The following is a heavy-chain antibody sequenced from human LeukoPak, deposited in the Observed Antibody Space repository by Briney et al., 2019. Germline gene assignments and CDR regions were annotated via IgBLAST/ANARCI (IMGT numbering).Heavy chain of an antibody. D-gene: IGHD3-9*01. CDR1: GYTFTSYG. CDR2: ISAYNGNT. J-gene: IGHJ3*02. V-gene: IGHV1-18*01. CDR3: ARDAHRNYDILTGEDAFDI. Sequence: WASVKVSCKASGYTFTSYGISWVRQAPGQGLEWMGWISAYNGNTNYAQKLQGGVTMTTDTSTSTAYMELRSLRSDDTAVYYCARDAHRNYDILTGEDAFDIWGQGTMVTVSS.